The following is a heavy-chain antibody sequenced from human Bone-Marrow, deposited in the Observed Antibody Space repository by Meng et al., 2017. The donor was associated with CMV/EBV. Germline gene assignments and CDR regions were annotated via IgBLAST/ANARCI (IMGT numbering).Heavy chain of an antibody. V-gene: IGHV4-39*07. J-gene: IGHJ5*02. CDR1: GGSISSSSYY. D-gene: IGHD6-6*01. CDR2: IYYSGST. CDR3: ARVVGVAARPVWFDP. Sequence: SETLSLTCTVSGGSISSSSYYWGWIRQPPGKGLEWIGSIYYSGSTYNNPSLKSRVTISVDTSKNQFSLKLSSVTAADKAVYYCARVVGVAARPVWFDPWGQGNLVTVSS.